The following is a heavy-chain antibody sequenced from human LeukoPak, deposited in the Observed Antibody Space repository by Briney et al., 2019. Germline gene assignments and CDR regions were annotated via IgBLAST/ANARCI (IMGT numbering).Heavy chain of an antibody. CDR3: ARQVTRGWYGKDFDY. D-gene: IGHD6-19*01. V-gene: IGHV1-18*01. J-gene: IGHJ4*02. CDR2: ISAYNGNT. CDR1: GYTFTSYG. Sequence: GASVKVSCKASGYTFTSYGISWVRQAPGQGLEWMGWISAYNGNTNYAQKLQGRVTMTTDTSTSTAYMELRSLRSDDTAVYCCARQVTRGWYGKDFDYWGQGTLVTVSS.